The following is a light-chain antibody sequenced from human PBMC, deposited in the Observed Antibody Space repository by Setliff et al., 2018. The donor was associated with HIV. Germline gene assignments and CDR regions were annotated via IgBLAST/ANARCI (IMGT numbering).Light chain of an antibody. CDR3: SSYTSSSPYV. V-gene: IGLV2-14*01. CDR1: SSDIGGYNF. J-gene: IGLJ1*01. Sequence: LTQPASVSGSPGQSITISCTGTSSDIGGYNFASWYQHHPGKAPKLMIYEVTNRPSGVSNRFSGSKSGNTASLTISGLQADDEADYYCSSYTSSSPYVFGTGTKVTVL. CDR2: EVT.